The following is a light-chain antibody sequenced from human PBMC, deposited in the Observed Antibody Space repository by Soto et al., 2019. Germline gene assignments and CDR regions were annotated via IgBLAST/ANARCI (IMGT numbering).Light chain of an antibody. CDR2: DAS. V-gene: IGKV3-20*01. CDR1: QSVSSSY. CDR3: QQYGSSPYT. J-gene: IGKJ2*01. Sequence: IVLTQSPGILSLSPGERATLSCRASQSVSSSYLAWYQQKPGQAPRLLLYDASYRTTGIPDRFSGSGSGTDFTLTSSSLKPEDFAVYYCQQYGSSPYTFGQGTKLDIK.